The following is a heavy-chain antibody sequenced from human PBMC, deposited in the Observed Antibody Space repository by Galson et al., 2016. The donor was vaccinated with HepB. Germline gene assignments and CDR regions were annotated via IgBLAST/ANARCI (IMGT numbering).Heavy chain of an antibody. J-gene: IGHJ6*02. V-gene: IGHV4-4*02. CDR1: GGSVSNENW. CDR3: ARGLVYFDFGMDV. CDR2: IYRSGSA. D-gene: IGHD6-6*01. Sequence: LSLTCAVSGGSVSNENWWSWVRQPPGKGLEWIGEIYRSGSANYNPSLKSRVTISVDTSKNQFSLKLTSVTAADSAVYYCARGLVYFDFGMDVWGQGTTVTVSS.